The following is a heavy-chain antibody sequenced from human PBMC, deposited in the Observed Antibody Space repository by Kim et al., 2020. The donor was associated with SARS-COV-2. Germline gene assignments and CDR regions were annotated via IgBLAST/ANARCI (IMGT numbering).Heavy chain of an antibody. V-gene: IGHV3-23*01. Sequence: YADSVKGRFTIARDNSKDTLYLQMNSLRAEDTAVYYCAKADSSGWYPFDYWGQGTLVTVSS. J-gene: IGHJ4*02. CDR3: AKADSSGWYPFDY. D-gene: IGHD6-19*01.